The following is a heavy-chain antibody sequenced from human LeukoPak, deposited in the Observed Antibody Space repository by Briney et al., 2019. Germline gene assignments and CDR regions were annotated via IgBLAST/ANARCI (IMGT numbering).Heavy chain of an antibody. CDR1: GFTFNIYS. J-gene: IGHJ4*02. Sequence: GGSLRLSCAASGFTFNIYSMNWVRQAPGKGLEWVSSISSSSRHTYYTDSVKGRFTISRDNAKNSLYLQMSSLRAEDTAVYYCARGGTFGVDISDYWGQGTLVTVSS. CDR2: ISSSSRHT. CDR3: ARGGTFGVDISDY. V-gene: IGHV3-21*01. D-gene: IGHD3-3*01.